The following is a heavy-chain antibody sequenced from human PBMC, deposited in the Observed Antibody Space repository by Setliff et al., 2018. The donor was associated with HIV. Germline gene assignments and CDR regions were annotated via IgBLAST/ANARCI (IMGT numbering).Heavy chain of an antibody. Sequence: ASETLSLTCTVSGGSIYNYCWSWIRQPPGKGLEWIGNIYYSGSTNYNPSLKSRVTISVDTSRSQISLKLRSVTTADTAVYYCARGGHILIVGAPPNWFDPWGQGTPVTVTS. V-gene: IGHV4-59*01. J-gene: IGHJ5*02. D-gene: IGHD1-26*01. CDR1: GGSIYNYC. CDR2: IYYSGST. CDR3: ARGGHILIVGAPPNWFDP.